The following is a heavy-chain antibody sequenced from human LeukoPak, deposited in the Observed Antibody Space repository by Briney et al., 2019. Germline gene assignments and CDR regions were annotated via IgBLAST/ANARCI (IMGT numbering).Heavy chain of an antibody. CDR1: GGSFSGYY. CDR3: AKRPAAAGTGFDY. J-gene: IGHJ4*02. V-gene: IGHV3-23*01. CDR2: ISGSGGST. Sequence: ETLSLTCAGYGGSFSGYYWSWVRQAPGKGLEWVSAISGSGGSTYYADSVKGRFTISRDNSKNTLYLQMNSLRAEDTAVYYCAKRPAAAGTGFDYWGQGTLVTVSS. D-gene: IGHD6-13*01.